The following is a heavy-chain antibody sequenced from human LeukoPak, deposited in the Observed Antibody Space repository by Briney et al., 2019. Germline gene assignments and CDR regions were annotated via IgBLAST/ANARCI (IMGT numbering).Heavy chain of an antibody. D-gene: IGHD4-11*01. V-gene: IGHV1-24*01. CDR3: ATGPLDYSNYEGGDYFDY. Sequence: ASVKVSCKVPGYTLTELSMHWVRQAPGKGLEWMGGFDPEDGETIYAQKFQGRVTMTEDTSTDTAYMELSSLRSEDTAVYYCATGPLDYSNYEGGDYFDYWGQGTLVTVSS. CDR2: FDPEDGET. CDR1: GYTLTELS. J-gene: IGHJ4*02.